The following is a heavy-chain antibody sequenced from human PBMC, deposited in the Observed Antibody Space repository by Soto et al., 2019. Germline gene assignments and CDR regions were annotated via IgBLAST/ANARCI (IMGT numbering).Heavy chain of an antibody. D-gene: IGHD3-10*01. CDR1: GFTFSSYA. V-gene: IGHV3-23*01. J-gene: IGHJ4*02. CDR2: ISGSGGST. CDR3: AKLTALWRRGVKEGYFDY. Sequence: GGSLRLSCAASGFTFSSYAMSWVRQAPGKGLEWVSAISGSGGSTYYADSVKGRFTISRDNSKNTLYLQMNSLRAEDTAVYYCAKLTALWRRGVKEGYFDYWGQGTLVTVSS.